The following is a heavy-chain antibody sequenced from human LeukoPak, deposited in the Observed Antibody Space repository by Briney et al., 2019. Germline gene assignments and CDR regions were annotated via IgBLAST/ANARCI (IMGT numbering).Heavy chain of an antibody. Sequence: ASVKVSCKASGYTFTSYYIHWMRQAPGQGLGWMGIIIPSSGSTTYAQKFQGRVTMTRDTSTSTVYMELSSLTSDDTAVYFCARSDYNDYRGLGFWGQGTLVTVSS. CDR1: GYTFTSYY. CDR2: IIPSSGST. D-gene: IGHD4-11*01. V-gene: IGHV1-46*01. J-gene: IGHJ4*02. CDR3: ARSDYNDYRGLGF.